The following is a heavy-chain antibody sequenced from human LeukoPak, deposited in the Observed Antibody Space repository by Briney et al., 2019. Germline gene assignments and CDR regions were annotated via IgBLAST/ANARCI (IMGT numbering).Heavy chain of an antibody. CDR2: IYHSGST. CDR3: ASSPGGATIVFDY. V-gene: IGHV4-38-2*02. Sequence: SETLSLTCTVSGYSISSGYYRGWIRQPPGKGLEWIGSIYHSGSTYYNPSLKSRVTISVDTSKNQFSLKLSSVTAADTAVYYCASSPGGATIVFDYWGQGTLVTVSS. J-gene: IGHJ4*02. D-gene: IGHD5-24*01. CDR1: GYSISSGYY.